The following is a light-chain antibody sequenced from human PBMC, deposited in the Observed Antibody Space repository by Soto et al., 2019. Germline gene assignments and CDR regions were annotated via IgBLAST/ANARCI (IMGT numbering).Light chain of an antibody. CDR1: QDLSNY. CDR3: QQYDNLPPLT. V-gene: IGKV1-33*01. Sequence: DIQMTQSPSSLSASVGDRVTITCQASQDLSNYLNWYQQKPGKAPKLLIYDASNLETGVPSRFSGSGSVTDFTFTISSLQPEDIATYYCQQYDNLPPLTFGGGTKVEIK. CDR2: DAS. J-gene: IGKJ4*01.